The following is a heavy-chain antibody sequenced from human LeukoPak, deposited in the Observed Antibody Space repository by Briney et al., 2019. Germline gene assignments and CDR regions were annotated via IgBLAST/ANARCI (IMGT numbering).Heavy chain of an antibody. CDR1: GFTFSSYA. Sequence: GGSLRLSCAASGFTFSSYAMHWVRQAPGKGLEWVAVISYDGSNKYYADSVKGRFTISRDNSKNTLYLQMNSLRAEDTAVYYCARDPRYYDFWSGYGYGMDVWAKGPRSPSP. CDR2: ISYDGSNK. CDR3: ARDPRYYDFWSGYGYGMDV. V-gene: IGHV3-30*04. D-gene: IGHD3-3*01. J-gene: IGHJ6*02.